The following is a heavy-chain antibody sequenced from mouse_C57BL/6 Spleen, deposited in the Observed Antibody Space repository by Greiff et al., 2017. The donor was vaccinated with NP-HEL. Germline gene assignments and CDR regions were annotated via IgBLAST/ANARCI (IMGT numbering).Heavy chain of an antibody. CDR2: IYPGDGDT. J-gene: IGHJ3*01. D-gene: IGHD1-1*01. CDR1: GYAFSSYW. Sequence: VQLQQSGAELVKPGASVKISCKASGYAFSSYWLNWVKQRPGKGLEWIGQIYPGDGDTNYNGKFKGKASLTADKSSSTAYMQLSSLTSEDSAVYFCARGWDYYGSSFVAYGGQGTLVTVSA. V-gene: IGHV1-80*01. CDR3: ARGWDYYGSSFVAY.